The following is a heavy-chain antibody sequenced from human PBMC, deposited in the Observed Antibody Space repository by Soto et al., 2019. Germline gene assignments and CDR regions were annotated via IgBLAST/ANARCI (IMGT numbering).Heavy chain of an antibody. Sequence: PSETLSLTCAVYGGSFSGYYWSWIRQPPGKGLEWIGEINHSGSTNYNPSLKSRVTISVDTSKNQFSLKLSSVTAADTAVYYCARVPLAVYYYYMDVWGKGTTVTVSS. J-gene: IGHJ6*03. CDR2: INHSGST. V-gene: IGHV4-34*01. CDR1: GGSFSGYY. CDR3: ARVPLAVYYYYMDV.